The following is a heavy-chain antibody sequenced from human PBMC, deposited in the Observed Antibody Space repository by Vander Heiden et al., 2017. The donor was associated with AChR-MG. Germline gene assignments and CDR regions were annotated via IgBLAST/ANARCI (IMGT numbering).Heavy chain of an antibody. CDR1: GGTFSSYA. CDR3: ATRFPIVVVPAAGNYYYYGMDV. V-gene: IGHV1-69*06. Sequence: QVQLVQSGAEVKKPGSSVKVSCKASGGTFSSYALSWVRQAPGQGLEWMGGIIPILGTANYAQKFQGRVTITADKSTSTAYMELSSLRSEDTAVYYCATRFPIVVVPAAGNYYYYGMDVWGQGTTVTVSS. J-gene: IGHJ6*02. D-gene: IGHD2-2*01. CDR2: IIPILGTA.